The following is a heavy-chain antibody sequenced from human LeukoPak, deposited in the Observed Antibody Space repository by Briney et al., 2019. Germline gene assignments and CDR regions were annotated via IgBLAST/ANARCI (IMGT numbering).Heavy chain of an antibody. CDR3: ARADVLLWFGELSWWFDP. J-gene: IGHJ5*02. D-gene: IGHD3-10*01. CDR1: GXSFTSYW. Sequence: GESLKISCKGSGXSFTSYWIGWVRQMPGKGLEWMGIIYPGDSDTRYSPSFQGQVTISADKSISTAYLQWSSLKASDTAMYYCARADVLLWFGELSWWFDPWGQGTLVTVSS. CDR2: IYPGDSDT. V-gene: IGHV5-51*01.